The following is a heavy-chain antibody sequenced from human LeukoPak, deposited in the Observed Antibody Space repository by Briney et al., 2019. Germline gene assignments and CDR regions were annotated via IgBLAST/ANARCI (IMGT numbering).Heavy chain of an antibody. V-gene: IGHV4-59*08. J-gene: IGHJ6*02. CDR3: AGHDYGGNLYYYYGMDV. CDR2: IYYSGST. CDR1: GGSISSYY. Sequence: SETLSLTCTVSGGSISSYYWSWIRQPAGKGLEWIGYIYYSGSTNYNPSLKSRVTISVDTSKNQFSLKLSSVTAADTAVYYCAGHDYGGNLYYYYGMDVWGQGTTVTVSS. D-gene: IGHD4-23*01.